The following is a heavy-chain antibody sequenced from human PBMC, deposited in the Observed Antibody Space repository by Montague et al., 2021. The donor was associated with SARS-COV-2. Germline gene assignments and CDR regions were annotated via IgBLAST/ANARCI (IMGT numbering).Heavy chain of an antibody. D-gene: IGHD6-13*01. CDR2: IYNSGST. Sequence: SETLSLTCTVSGGSISRYSWTWIRQPPGKGLEWIGNIYNSGSTXXXPSXXXRVTISVDTSKNQFSLKLSSVAAADTAVYYCARAGRGSSWYEVAFDIWGQGTMVTVSS. J-gene: IGHJ3*02. V-gene: IGHV4-59*01. CDR1: GGSISRYS. CDR3: ARAGRGSSWYEVAFDI.